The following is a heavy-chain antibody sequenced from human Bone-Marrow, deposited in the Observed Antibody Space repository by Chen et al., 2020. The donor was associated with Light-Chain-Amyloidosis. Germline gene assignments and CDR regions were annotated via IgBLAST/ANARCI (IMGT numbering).Heavy chain of an antibody. J-gene: IGHJ6*02. V-gene: IGHV4-39*01. Sequence: QLQLQESGPGLVKPSETLSLTCTVSGGSISSSSYYWGWIRQPPGKGLEWIGSIYYSGSTYYNPSLTSRVTISVDTSKNQFSLKLSSVTAADTAVYYCARLPVPAGYYYYGMDVWGQGTAVTVSS. CDR3: ARLPVPAGYYYYGMDV. CDR1: GGSISSSSYY. D-gene: IGHD2-2*01. CDR2: IYYSGST.